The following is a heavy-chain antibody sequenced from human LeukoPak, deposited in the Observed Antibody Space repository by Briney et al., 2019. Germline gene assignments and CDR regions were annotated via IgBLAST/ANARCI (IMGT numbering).Heavy chain of an antibody. CDR3: ASNVLLVTGSGDF. D-gene: IGHD2-21*02. CDR1: GGSLTSTTNY. V-gene: IGHV4-39*07. CDR2: IYYRGST. J-gene: IGHJ4*02. Sequence: SETLSLTCNVYGGSLTSTTNYWGWIRQPPGRGLEWIGNIYYRGSTYYNPSLKSRVTISLDTSKNQFSLKLSSVTAADTAVYYCASNVLLVTGSGDFWGQGTLVTVSS.